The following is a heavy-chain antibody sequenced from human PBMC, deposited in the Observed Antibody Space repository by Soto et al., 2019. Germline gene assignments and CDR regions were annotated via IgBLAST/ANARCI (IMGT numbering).Heavy chain of an antibody. CDR2: INPNSGGT. CDR1: GYTFTGYY. V-gene: IGHV1-2*02. CDR3: ARDGIFGVVSPQDYYYYGMDV. Sequence: ASVKVSCKASGYTFTGYYMHWVRQAPGQGLEWMGWINPNSGGTNYAQKFQGRVTMTRDTSISTAYMELSRLRSDDTAVYYCARDGIFGVVSPQDYYYYGMDVWGQGTTVTVYS. D-gene: IGHD3-3*01. J-gene: IGHJ6*02.